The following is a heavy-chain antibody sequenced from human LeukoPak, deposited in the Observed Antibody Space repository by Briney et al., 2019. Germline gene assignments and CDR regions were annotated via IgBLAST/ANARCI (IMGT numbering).Heavy chain of an antibody. J-gene: IGHJ4*02. CDR2: ITPSGGT. CDR3: ARDRYGDGFAHFDY. CDR1: GYTFTGYY. D-gene: IGHD5-24*01. V-gene: IGHV1-2*02. Sequence: GASVKVSCKASGYTFTGYYMHWVRQAPGQGFEWMGWITPSGGTNYPQKFQGRVAITRDTSITTAYMDLSRLTSDDTAVYYCARDRYGDGFAHFDYWGQGALVTVSS.